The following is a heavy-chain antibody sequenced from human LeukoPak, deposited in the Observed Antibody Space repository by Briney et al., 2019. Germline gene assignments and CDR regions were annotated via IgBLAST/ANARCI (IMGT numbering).Heavy chain of an antibody. CDR3: ARDQGYCSGGSCSDYFDY. CDR2: ISSNGGST. V-gene: IGHV3-64*01. CDR1: GFSFSNYA. J-gene: IGHJ4*02. D-gene: IGHD2-15*01. Sequence: PGGSLRLSCAASGFSFSNYAMYWVRQAPGKGLEYVSGISSNGGSTSYANSVKGRFTISRDNSKNTLYLQMNSLRAEDTAVYYCARDQGYCSGGSCSDYFDYWGQGTLVTVSS.